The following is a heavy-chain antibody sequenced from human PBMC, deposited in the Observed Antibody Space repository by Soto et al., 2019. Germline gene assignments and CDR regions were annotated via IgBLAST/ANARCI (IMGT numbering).Heavy chain of an antibody. Sequence: PSETLSLTCTVSGGSVSSGSYCWSWSRQPQGKGLEWIASIYSSGSTNYNPSLKSRVTISVDTSKNQFSLKLSSVPAADTAVYYCARNEVNDWNYYYYSVMDVWGQGTTVTVSS. J-gene: IGHJ6*02. CDR2: IYSSGST. V-gene: IGHV4-61*01. CDR3: ARNEVNDWNYYYYSVMDV. D-gene: IGHD1-1*01. CDR1: GGSVSSGSYC.